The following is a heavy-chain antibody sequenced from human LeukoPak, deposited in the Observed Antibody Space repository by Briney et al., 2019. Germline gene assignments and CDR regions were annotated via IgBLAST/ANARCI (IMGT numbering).Heavy chain of an antibody. CDR3: ARGSTYYYDSSGYYFDY. J-gene: IGHJ4*02. CDR2: ISAYNGNT. D-gene: IGHD3-22*01. Sequence: ASVKVSCKASGYTFTSYGISWVRQAPGQGLEWMGWISAYNGNTNYAQKFQGRVTITTDESTSTAYMELSSLRSEDTAVYYCARGSTYYYDSSGYYFDYWGQGTLVTVSS. V-gene: IGHV1-18*01. CDR1: GYTFTSYG.